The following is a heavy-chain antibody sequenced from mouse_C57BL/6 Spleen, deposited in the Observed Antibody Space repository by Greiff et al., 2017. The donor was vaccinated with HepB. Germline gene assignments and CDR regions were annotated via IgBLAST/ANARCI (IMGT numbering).Heavy chain of an antibody. Sequence: VKLMESGPGLVQPSQSLSITCTVSGFSLTSYGVHWVRQSPGKGLEWLGVIWSGGSTDYNAAFISRLSISKDNSKSQVFFKMNSLQADDTAIYYCARTYGRDWYFDVWGTGTTVTVSS. CDR1: GFSLTSYG. CDR3: ARTYGRDWYFDV. D-gene: IGHD1-1*01. CDR2: IWSGGST. V-gene: IGHV2-2*01. J-gene: IGHJ1*03.